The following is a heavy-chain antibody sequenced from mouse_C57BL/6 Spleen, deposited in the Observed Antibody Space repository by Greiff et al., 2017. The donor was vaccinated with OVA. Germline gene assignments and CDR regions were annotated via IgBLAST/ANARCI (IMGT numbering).Heavy chain of an antibody. CDR1: GYAFSSSW. J-gene: IGHJ2*01. Sequence: QVQLQQSGPELVKPGASVKISCKASGYAFSSSWMNWVKQRPGKGLEWIGRIYPGDGDTNYNGKFKGKATLTADKSSSTAYMQLSSLTSEDSAVYFCAKSYDGYYNDWGKGTTLTVSS. V-gene: IGHV1-82*01. CDR3: AKSYDGYYND. CDR2: IYPGDGDT. D-gene: IGHD2-3*01.